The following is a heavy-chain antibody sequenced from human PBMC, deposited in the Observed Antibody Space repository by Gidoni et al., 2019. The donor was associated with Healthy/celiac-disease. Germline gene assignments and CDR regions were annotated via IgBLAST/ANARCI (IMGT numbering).Heavy chain of an antibody. D-gene: IGHD1-26*01. CDR3: ARVGWELLPFDY. J-gene: IGHJ4*02. Sequence: QVQLQQWGAGLLKPSETLSLNCAVYGGSFSGYYWSWIGQPPVKGLELMGEINHIGSTNYNPSLKSRGTISVDTSKNQFSLKLSSVTAADTAVYYCARVGWELLPFDYWGQGTLVTVSS. CDR1: GGSFSGYY. V-gene: IGHV4-34*01. CDR2: INHIGST.